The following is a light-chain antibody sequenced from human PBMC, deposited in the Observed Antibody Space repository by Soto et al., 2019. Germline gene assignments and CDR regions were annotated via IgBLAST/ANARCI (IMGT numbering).Light chain of an antibody. Sequence: HSVLTQPPSVSGAPGQRVTMSCTGSSSNIGAGYDVHWYQQLPGTAPKLLISGNTNRPSGVPDRFSGSKSGTSASLAITGLQAEDEADYYCQSYDSSLSGYVFGTGTQLTVL. CDR2: GNT. CDR3: QSYDSSLSGYV. V-gene: IGLV1-40*01. CDR1: SSNIGAGYD. J-gene: IGLJ1*01.